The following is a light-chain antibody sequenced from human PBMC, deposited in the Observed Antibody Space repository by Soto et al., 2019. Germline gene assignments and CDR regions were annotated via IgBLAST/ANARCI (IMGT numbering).Light chain of an antibody. J-gene: IGLJ2*01. V-gene: IGLV1-44*01. CDR2: SNN. Sequence: QSVLTQPPSASGTPGQRVTISCSGSSSNIGSNTVNWYQQLPGTAPQLLIYSNNQRPSGVPDRCSGYKSGTSASLAISGLQSEDEADYYCAAWDDSLNGPVFGGGTKLTVL. CDR1: SSNIGSNT. CDR3: AAWDDSLNGPV.